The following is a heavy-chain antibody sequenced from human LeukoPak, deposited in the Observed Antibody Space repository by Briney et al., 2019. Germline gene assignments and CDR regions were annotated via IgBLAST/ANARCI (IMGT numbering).Heavy chain of an antibody. CDR2: IRYDASNE. Sequence: GGSLRLSCAASGFTFSNYGMHWVRQAPGKGLDWVAFIRYDASNEYYVDSVKGRFTISRDNSKNTLYLQMNSLRAEDTAVYYCARERQNKDFWSGGDYWGQGTLVTVSS. CDR3: ARERQNKDFWSGGDY. D-gene: IGHD3-3*01. V-gene: IGHV3-30*02. J-gene: IGHJ4*02. CDR1: GFTFSNYG.